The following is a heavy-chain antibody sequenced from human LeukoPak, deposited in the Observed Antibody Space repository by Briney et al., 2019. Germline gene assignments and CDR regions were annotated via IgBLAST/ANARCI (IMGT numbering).Heavy chain of an antibody. J-gene: IGHJ4*02. Sequence: GGSLRLSCAASGFTFSNYRMNWVRQAPGKGLEWISYIGSSSSTIYYADSVKGRFTISRDNAKNSLYLQMNSLRAEDTAVYYCARRSPSYYFDYWGQGTLVTVSS. CDR1: GFTFSNYR. CDR2: IGSSSSTI. V-gene: IGHV3-48*04. CDR3: ARRSPSYYFDY.